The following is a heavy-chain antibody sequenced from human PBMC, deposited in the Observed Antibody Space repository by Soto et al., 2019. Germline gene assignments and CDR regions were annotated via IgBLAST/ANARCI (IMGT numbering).Heavy chain of an antibody. CDR1: GFTFSSYA. Sequence: GGSLRLSCAASGFTFSSYAMHWVRQAPGKGLEYVSAISSNGGSTYYANSVKGRFTISRDNSKNTLYLQMGSLRAEDMAVYYCARPMATTQFGYYYGMDVWGQGTTVTVS. CDR3: ARPMATTQFGYYYGMDV. J-gene: IGHJ6*02. CDR2: ISSNGGST. V-gene: IGHV3-64*01. D-gene: IGHD5-12*01.